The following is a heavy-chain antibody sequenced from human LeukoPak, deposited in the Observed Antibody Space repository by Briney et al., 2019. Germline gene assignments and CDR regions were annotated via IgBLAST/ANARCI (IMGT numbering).Heavy chain of an antibody. Sequence: PSEPLPLTCTVSGGSITSGKYYWSWICHPPGNGLEGTGSIFYTGSTNYSPSLKSRVFISVDTFKNQFSLKLSSVTAADTAVYHCARALVTSTWPYNWFDPWGQGTLVTVSS. CDR2: IFYTGST. D-gene: IGHD6-13*01. CDR3: ARALVTSTWPYNWFDP. J-gene: IGHJ5*02. CDR1: GGSITSGKYY. V-gene: IGHV4-30-4*01.